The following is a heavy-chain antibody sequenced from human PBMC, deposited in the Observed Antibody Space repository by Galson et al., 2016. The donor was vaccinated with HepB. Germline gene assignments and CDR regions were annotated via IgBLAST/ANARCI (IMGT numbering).Heavy chain of an antibody. V-gene: IGHV7-4-1*02. J-gene: IGHJ4*02. CDR2: INTNTGKP. CDR1: GYTLTSLA. Sequence: SVKVSCKASGYTLTSLALNWLRQTPGQGLQWMGWINTNTGKPAYAPAFTGRFAISLDTSVATTYLQISGLEADDTALYSCARGPLWDKFDYWGQGTQVTLSS. CDR3: ARGPLWDKFDY. D-gene: IGHD1-26*01.